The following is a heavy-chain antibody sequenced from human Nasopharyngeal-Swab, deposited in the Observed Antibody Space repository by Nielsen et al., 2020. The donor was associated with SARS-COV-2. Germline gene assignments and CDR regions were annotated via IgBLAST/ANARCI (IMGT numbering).Heavy chain of an antibody. V-gene: IGHV1-69*13. CDR3: ARDQDCSGGSCYSYYYYGMDV. CDR1: GGTFSSYA. D-gene: IGHD2-15*01. CDR2: IIPIFGTT. Sequence: SVKVSCKASGGTFSSYAISWVRQAPGQRLEWMGGIIPIFGTTNYAQKVKGRFTITADESTTTAYLELSSLRSEDTAVYYCARDQDCSGGSCYSYYYYGMDVWGQGTTVTVSS. J-gene: IGHJ6*02.